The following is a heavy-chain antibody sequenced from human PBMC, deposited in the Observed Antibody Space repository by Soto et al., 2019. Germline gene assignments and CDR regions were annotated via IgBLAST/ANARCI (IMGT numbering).Heavy chain of an antibody. CDR1: GLTFSSYS. V-gene: IGHV3-48*02. J-gene: IGHJ4*02. Sequence: GGSLSLSWAASGLTFSSYSVNWVRQAPGKGLEWVSYISSSSSTIYYADSVKGRFTISRDNAKNSLYLQMNSLRDEDTAVYYCARGSGHSFDYWGQGTLVNVSS. CDR2: ISSSSSTI. CDR3: ARGSGHSFDY.